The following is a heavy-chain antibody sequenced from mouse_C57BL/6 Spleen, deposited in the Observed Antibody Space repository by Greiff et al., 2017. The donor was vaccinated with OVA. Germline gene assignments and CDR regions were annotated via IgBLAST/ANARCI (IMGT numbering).Heavy chain of an antibody. J-gene: IGHJ1*03. Sequence: QVQLQQSGAELARPGASVKLSCKASGYTFTSYGISWVKQRTGQGLEWIGEIYPRSGNTYYNEKFKGKATLTADKSSSTAYMELRSLTSEDSAVYFCARHSLDGYSLWDFEVWGTGTTVTVSS. CDR1: GYTFTSYG. CDR2: IYPRSGNT. V-gene: IGHV1-81*01. CDR3: ARHSLDGYSLWDFEV. D-gene: IGHD2-3*01.